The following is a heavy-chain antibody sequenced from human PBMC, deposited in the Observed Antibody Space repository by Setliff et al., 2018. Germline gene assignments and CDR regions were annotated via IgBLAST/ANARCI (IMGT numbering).Heavy chain of an antibody. Sequence: SETLSLTCAVSGCSISSGYYWGWIRQPPGKGLEWIGSIYHSGSTYYNPSLKSRVTISVDTSKNQFSLKLSSVTAADTAVYYCARLQGEWELSTGAAAFDIWGQGTMVTVSS. D-gene: IGHD1-26*01. V-gene: IGHV4-38-2*01. J-gene: IGHJ3*02. CDR3: ARLQGEWELSTGAAAFDI. CDR1: GCSISSGYY. CDR2: IYHSGST.